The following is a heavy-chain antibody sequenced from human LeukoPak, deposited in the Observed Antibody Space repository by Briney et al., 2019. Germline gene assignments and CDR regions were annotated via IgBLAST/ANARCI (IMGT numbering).Heavy chain of an antibody. V-gene: IGHV4-30-2*01. CDR3: ARAYLAFDI. J-gene: IGHJ3*02. Sequence: SETLSLTCAVSGGSISSGGYSWSWIRQPPGKGLEWIGYIYHSGSTYYNPPLKSRVTISVDRSKNQFSLKLSSVTAADTAVYYCARAYLAFDIWGQGTMVTVSS. CDR2: IYHSGST. CDR1: GGSISSGGYS.